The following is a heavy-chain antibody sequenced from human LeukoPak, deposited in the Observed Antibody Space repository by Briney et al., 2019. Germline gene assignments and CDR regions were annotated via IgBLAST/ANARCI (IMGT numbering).Heavy chain of an antibody. J-gene: IGHJ5*02. CDR1: GYTFTSYG. V-gene: IGHV1-18*01. CDR2: ISAYNGNT. Sequence: ASVKVSCKASGYTFTSYGISWVRQAPGQGLEWMGWISAYNGNTNYAQKLQGRVTMTTDTSTSTAYMELRSLRSDDTAVYYRARDRAPHYCSGGSCYSDWFDPWGQGTLVTVSS. CDR3: ARDRAPHYCSGGSCYSDWFDP. D-gene: IGHD2-15*01.